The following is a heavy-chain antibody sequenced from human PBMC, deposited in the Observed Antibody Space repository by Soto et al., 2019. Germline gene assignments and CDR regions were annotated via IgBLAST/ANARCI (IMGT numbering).Heavy chain of an antibody. CDR2: ISGNKMTT. CDR1: EFNIRYHC. J-gene: IGHJ1*01. D-gene: IGHD3-9*01. CDR3: AKRRLNTITTLSGF. Sequence: PVVPKLLSCIAAEFNIRYHCVRWISKKPQKTLEWVASISGNKMTTFPPDSVKGRFFISSANSDHTLHLQMNTLRDDDTAIYYCAKRRLNTITTLSGFWGQGAQVTVSS. V-gene: IGHV3-23*01.